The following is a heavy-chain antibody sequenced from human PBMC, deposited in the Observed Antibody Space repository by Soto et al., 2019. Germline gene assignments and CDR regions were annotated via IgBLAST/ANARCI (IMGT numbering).Heavy chain of an antibody. CDR2: INHSGST. CDR1: GGSFSGYY. Sequence: SETLSLTCAVYGGSFSGYYWSWIRQPPGKGLEWIGEINHSGSTNYNPSLKSRVTISVDTSKNQFSLKLSSVTAADTAVYYCARIPYYDFWSGYPNYYYYGMDVWGQGTTVTVSS. J-gene: IGHJ6*02. CDR3: ARIPYYDFWSGYPNYYYYGMDV. V-gene: IGHV4-34*01. D-gene: IGHD3-3*01.